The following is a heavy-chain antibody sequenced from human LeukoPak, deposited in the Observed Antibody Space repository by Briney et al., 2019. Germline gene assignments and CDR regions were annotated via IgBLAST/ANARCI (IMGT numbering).Heavy chain of an antibody. CDR1: GYTFTGYY. Sequence: ASVKVSCKASGYTFTGYYMRWVRQAPGQGLEWMGWINPNSGGTNYAQKFQGRVTMTRDTSISTAYMELSRLRSDDTAVYYCAREEYSYGNSNWFDPWGQGTLVTVSS. D-gene: IGHD5-18*01. CDR2: INPNSGGT. J-gene: IGHJ5*02. CDR3: AREEYSYGNSNWFDP. V-gene: IGHV1-2*02.